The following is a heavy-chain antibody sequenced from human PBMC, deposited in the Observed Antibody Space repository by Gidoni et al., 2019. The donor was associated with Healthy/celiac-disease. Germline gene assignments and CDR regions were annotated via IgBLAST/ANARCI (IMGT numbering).Heavy chain of an antibody. CDR1: GFTFSSYS. CDR3: ARDPGGGYEGGFDL. D-gene: IGHD5-18*01. Sequence: EVQLVASGGGLVKPGGSLRLSCAASGFTFSSYSMNWVRQAPGKGLEWVSSISSSSSYIYYADSVKGRFTISRDNAKNSLYLQMNSLRAEDTAVYYCARDPGGGYEGGFDLWGRGTLVTVSS. V-gene: IGHV3-21*01. CDR2: ISSSSSYI. J-gene: IGHJ2*01.